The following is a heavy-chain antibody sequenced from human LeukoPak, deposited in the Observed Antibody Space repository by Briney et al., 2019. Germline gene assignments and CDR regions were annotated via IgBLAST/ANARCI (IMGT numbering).Heavy chain of an antibody. V-gene: IGHV3-30*04. D-gene: IGHD1-26*01. CDR1: GFSFRRYD. CDR2: TSYDGTSE. Sequence: PGGSLRLSCAASGFSFRRYDVHWVRQAPGKGLEWVAATSYDGTSELYADFVKGRFSISRDNSRNTLSLQMDTLRPEDTAIYYCARAKGLAGSYLDNWFDPWGQGTRFIVSS. CDR3: ARAKGLAGSYLDNWFDP. J-gene: IGHJ5*02.